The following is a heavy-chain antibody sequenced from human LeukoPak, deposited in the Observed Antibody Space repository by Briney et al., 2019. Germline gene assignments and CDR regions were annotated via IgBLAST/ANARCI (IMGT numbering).Heavy chain of an antibody. D-gene: IGHD6-19*01. J-gene: IGHJ4*02. CDR2: IWYDGTNK. V-gene: IGHV3-33*01. Sequence: GGSLRLSCAVSGFTFSDYGMHWVRQAPGKGLEWVAVIWYDGTNKYYADSVEGRFTISRDNSKNALYLQMNSLRAEDTAVYYCARTRYNSGGGDYWGQGTPVTVSP. CDR3: ARTRYNSGGGDY. CDR1: GFTFSDYG.